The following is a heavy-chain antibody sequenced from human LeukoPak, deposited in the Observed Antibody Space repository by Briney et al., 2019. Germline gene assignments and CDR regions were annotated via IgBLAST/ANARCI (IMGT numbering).Heavy chain of an antibody. D-gene: IGHD2-15*01. V-gene: IGHV3-23*01. CDR1: GFTFSSYA. CDR3: GRSRRINASLYYYMDV. J-gene: IGHJ6*03. Sequence: GGSLRLSCAASGFTFSSYAITWVRQAPGKGLEWVSSIRSTGDSTFYADSVKGRFTISRDNYKNTVYLLMNSLRTEDTAVYYCGRSRRINASLYYYMDVWGKGTTVTVSS. CDR2: IRSTGDST.